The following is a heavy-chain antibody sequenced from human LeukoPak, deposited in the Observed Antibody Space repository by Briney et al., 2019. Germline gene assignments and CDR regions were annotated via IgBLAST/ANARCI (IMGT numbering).Heavy chain of an antibody. D-gene: IGHD5-24*01. Sequence: SETLSLTCTASGGSISSSSYYWGWIRQPPGKGLEWIGSIYYSGSTYYNPSLKSRVTISVDTSKNQFSLKLSSVTAADTAVYYCARLLMAAYFDYWGQGNPGHRLL. CDR3: ARLLMAAYFDY. V-gene: IGHV4-39*01. J-gene: IGHJ4*02. CDR1: GGSISSSSYY. CDR2: IYYSGST.